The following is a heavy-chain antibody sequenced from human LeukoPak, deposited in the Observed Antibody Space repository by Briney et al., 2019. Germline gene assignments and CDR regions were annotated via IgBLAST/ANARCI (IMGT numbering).Heavy chain of an antibody. Sequence: ASVKVSCKASGYTITSYAINWVRQAPGHGPEWMGWINTNTGNPTYAQGFTGRFVFSLDTSLSTAYLQISSLRAEDTAVYYCARLWRSFGELAGVYGYWGQGTLVTVSS. CDR2: INTNTGNP. D-gene: IGHD3-10*01. J-gene: IGHJ4*02. CDR3: ARLWRSFGELAGVYGY. CDR1: GYTITSYA. V-gene: IGHV7-4-1*02.